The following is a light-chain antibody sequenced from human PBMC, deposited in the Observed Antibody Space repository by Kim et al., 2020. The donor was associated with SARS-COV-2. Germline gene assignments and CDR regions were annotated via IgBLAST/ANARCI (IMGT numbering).Light chain of an antibody. CDR2: VGTGGIVG. CDR3: GADHGSGSNFVYV. Sequence: CTLSSGSRTYKVDWYQQRPGKGPRFVMRVGTGGIVGSKGDGIPDRFSVLGSGLNRYLTIKNIQEEDESDYHCGADHGSGSNFVYVFGGGTQLTVL. V-gene: IGLV9-49*01. CDR1: SGSRTYK. J-gene: IGLJ3*02.